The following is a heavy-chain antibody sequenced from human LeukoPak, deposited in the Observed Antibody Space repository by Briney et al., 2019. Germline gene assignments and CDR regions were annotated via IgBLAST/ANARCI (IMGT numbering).Heavy chain of an antibody. J-gene: IGHJ2*01. CDR1: GFTLDDYA. CDR2: ISWNSGSI. CDR3: AKTTDGGIYWYFDL. D-gene: IGHD4-11*01. V-gene: IGHV3-9*01. Sequence: GGSLRLSCAASGFTLDDYAMHWVRQAPGKGLEWVSGISWNSGSIGYADSVKGRFTISRDNAKNSLYLQMNSLRAEDTALYYCAKTTDGGIYWYFDLWGRGTPVTVSS.